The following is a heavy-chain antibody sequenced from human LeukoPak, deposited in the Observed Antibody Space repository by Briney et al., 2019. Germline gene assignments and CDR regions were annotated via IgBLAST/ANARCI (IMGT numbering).Heavy chain of an antibody. D-gene: IGHD1-26*01. CDR2: INPNSGGT. V-gene: IGHV1-2*02. CDR3: ARDYDGGSYDY. J-gene: IGHJ4*02. Sequence: ASVKVSCKASGYTFTGYYMHWVRQAPGQGLEWMGWINPNSGGTNYRGRVTMTRDTSISTAYMELSRLRSDDTAVYYCARDYDGGSYDYWGQGTLVTVSS. CDR1: GYTFTGYY.